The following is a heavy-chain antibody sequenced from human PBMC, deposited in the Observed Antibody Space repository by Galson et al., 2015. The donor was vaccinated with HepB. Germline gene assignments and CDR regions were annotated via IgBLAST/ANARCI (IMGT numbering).Heavy chain of an antibody. CDR2: ISAYNGNT. CDR3: ARGKGQQLYYYMDV. V-gene: IGHV1-18*01. D-gene: IGHD6-13*01. J-gene: IGHJ6*03. CDR1: GYTFTSYG. Sequence: SVKVSCKASGYTFTSYGIRWVRQAPGQGLEWMGWISAYNGNTNYAQKLQGRVTMTTDTSTSTAYMELSSLRSDDTAVYYCARGKGQQLYYYMDVWGQGTPVTDSS.